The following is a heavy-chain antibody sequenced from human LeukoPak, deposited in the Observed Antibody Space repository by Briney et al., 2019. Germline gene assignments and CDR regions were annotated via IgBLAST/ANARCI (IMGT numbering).Heavy chain of an antibody. CDR2: IGTAGDT. CDR1: GFTFKNYD. CDR3: ARGADTHCAY. Sequence: PGGSLRLSCAASGFTFKNYDMHCVRQATGKGLEWVSAIGTAGDTYYQGSVRGRFTMSRENAKNSLYLQMNSLTARDTAVYYCARGADTHCAYWGQGILVTVSS. J-gene: IGHJ4*02. D-gene: IGHD2-15*01. V-gene: IGHV3-13*04.